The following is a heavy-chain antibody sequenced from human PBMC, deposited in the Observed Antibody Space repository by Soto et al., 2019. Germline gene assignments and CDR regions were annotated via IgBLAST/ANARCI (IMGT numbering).Heavy chain of an antibody. V-gene: IGHV3-30-3*01. J-gene: IGHJ3*02. CDR2: ISYDGSNK. CDR3: ARDRPTRYCSGGSCPTAVGYDAFDI. Sequence: QVQLVESGGGVVQPGRSLRLSCAASGFTFSSYAMHWVRQAPGKGLEWVAVISYDGSNKYYADSVKGRFTISRDNSKNTLYLQMNSLRAEDTAVYYCARDRPTRYCSGGSCPTAVGYDAFDIWGQGTMVTVSS. D-gene: IGHD2-15*01. CDR1: GFTFSSYA.